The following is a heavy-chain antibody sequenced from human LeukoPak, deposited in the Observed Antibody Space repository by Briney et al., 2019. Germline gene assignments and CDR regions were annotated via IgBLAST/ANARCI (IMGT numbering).Heavy chain of an antibody. CDR2: ISGSSSTI. CDR1: GFTFSSHS. V-gene: IGHV3-48*02. D-gene: IGHD2-21*01. Sequence: GGSLRLSCVGSGFTFSSHSMNWVRQAPGKGLEWISLISGSSSTIHYADSVKGRFTISRDNAKNTLYRQMNSLRDEDTGVYYYASHFVFLGHWGQGTLVNVSP. J-gene: IGHJ4*02. CDR3: ASHFVFLGH.